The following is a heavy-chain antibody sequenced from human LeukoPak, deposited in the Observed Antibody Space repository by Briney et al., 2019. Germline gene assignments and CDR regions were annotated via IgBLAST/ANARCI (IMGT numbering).Heavy chain of an antibody. V-gene: IGHV3-23*01. J-gene: IGHJ4*02. CDR2: ISGSGGST. CDR1: GFTFSSYA. CDR3: AKDQYSSSWYGYFDY. Sequence: GGSLRLSCAASGFTFSSYAMCWVRQPPGNGLEWVSAISGSGGSTYYADSVKGRFTISRDNSKNTLYLQMNSLRAEDTAVYYCAKDQYSSSWYGYFDYWGQGTLVTVSS. D-gene: IGHD6-13*01.